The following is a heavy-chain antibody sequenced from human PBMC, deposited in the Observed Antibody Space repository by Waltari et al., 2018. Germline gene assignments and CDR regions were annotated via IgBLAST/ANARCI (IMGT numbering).Heavy chain of an antibody. CDR2: IIPIFGTA. CDR3: ARYDFWSGYRSYYYYGMDV. V-gene: IGHV1-69*12. J-gene: IGHJ6*02. CDR1: GGTFSSYA. D-gene: IGHD3-3*01. Sequence: QVQLVQSGAEVKKPGSSVKVSCKASGGTFSSYAISWVRQAPGQGLEWMGGIIPIFGTANYAQKFQGRVTITADESTSTAYMELSSLRSEDTAVYYCARYDFWSGYRSYYYYGMDVWGQGTTVTVSS.